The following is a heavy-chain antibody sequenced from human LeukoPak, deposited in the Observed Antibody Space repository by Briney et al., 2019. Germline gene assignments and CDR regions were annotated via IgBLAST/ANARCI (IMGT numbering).Heavy chain of an antibody. D-gene: IGHD6-13*01. V-gene: IGHV4-59*01. CDR1: GGSISSYY. Sequence: SETLSLTCTVSGGSISSYYWSWIRQPPGKGLQWIGYIYYSGSTNYNPSLNSRVTISIDTSKNQFSLKLSSVTAADTAVYYCARGVYIAAAQYGYWGQGTLVTVSS. CDR2: IYYSGST. J-gene: IGHJ4*02. CDR3: ARGVYIAAAQYGY.